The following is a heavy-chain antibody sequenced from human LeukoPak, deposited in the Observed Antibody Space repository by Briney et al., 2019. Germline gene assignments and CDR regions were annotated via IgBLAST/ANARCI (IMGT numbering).Heavy chain of an antibody. CDR1: GDSVSGFY. D-gene: IGHD2-8*01. V-gene: IGHV4-59*08. CDR2: IHYSGSS. Sequence: SETLSLTCSVSGDSVSGFYWNWIRQPPGKKLEWIGNIHYSGSSNYNPSLKSRVTVSIDTSRNQFFLKLSSMTAADTAVYYCVLAPNSNWFDFWGQGVLVTVSS. J-gene: IGHJ5*01. CDR3: VLAPNSNWFDF.